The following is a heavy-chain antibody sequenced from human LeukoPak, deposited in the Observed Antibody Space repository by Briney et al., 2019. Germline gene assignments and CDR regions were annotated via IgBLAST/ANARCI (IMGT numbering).Heavy chain of an antibody. V-gene: IGHV3-48*02. Sequence: PGGSLRLSCAASGFIFSSYSMNWVRQAPGKGLEWTSYISSSSRTIYYADSVKGRFTISRANAKNSLYLQMNSLRDEDTAVYYCATRPSYYYDNSGFTPLDSWGQGTLVTVSS. CDR2: ISSSSRTI. CDR3: ATRPSYYYDNSGFTPLDS. CDR1: GFIFSSYS. J-gene: IGHJ4*02. D-gene: IGHD3-22*01.